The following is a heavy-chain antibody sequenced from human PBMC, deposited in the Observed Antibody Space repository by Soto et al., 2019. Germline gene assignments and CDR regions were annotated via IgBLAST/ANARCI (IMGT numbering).Heavy chain of an antibody. J-gene: IGHJ4*02. V-gene: IGHV4-59*01. CDR3: ARSGIFGVANGFDY. D-gene: IGHD3-3*01. CDR1: GGSISSYY. Sequence: SETLSLTCTVSGGSISSYYWSWIRQPPGKGLEWIGYIYYSGSTNYNPSLKSRVTISVDTSKNQFSLKLSSVTAADTAVYYCARSGIFGVANGFDYWGQGTLVTVSS. CDR2: IYYSGST.